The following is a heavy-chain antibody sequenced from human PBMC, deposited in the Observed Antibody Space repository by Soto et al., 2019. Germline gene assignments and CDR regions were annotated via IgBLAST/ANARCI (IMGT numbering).Heavy chain of an antibody. CDR1: GGSFRSYY. D-gene: IGHD3-10*01. V-gene: IGHV4-34*01. Sequence: QVQLQQWGAGLLKSSETLSLTCAVYGGSFRSYYWNWIRQPPGKGLEWIGEITHMVSTNYNPSLKSRVSISADTSNYQFSLKLRSVTAADTAVYFCAVLNFAALSPYNWFDPWGQGTLVTVSS. CDR2: ITHMVST. CDR3: AVLNFAALSPYNWFDP. J-gene: IGHJ5*02.